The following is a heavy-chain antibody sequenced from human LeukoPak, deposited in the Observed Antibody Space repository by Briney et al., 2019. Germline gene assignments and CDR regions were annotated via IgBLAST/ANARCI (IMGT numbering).Heavy chain of an antibody. D-gene: IGHD3-3*01. CDR1: GFTFSSYS. V-gene: IGHV3-21*01. CDR2: ISSSSSYI. J-gene: IGHJ5*02. CDR3: ARDFERFLEWSQFDP. Sequence: GGSLRLSCAASGFTFSSYSMNWVRRAPGKGLEWVSSISSSSSYIYYADSVKGRFTISRDNAKNSLYLQMNSLRAEDTAMYYCARDFERFLEWSQFDPWGQGTLVTVSS.